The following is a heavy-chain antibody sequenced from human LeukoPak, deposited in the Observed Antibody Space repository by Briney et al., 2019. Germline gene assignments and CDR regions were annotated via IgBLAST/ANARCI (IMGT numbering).Heavy chain of an antibody. Sequence: ASVKVSCKASGGTFSSYAISWVRQAPGQGLEWMGWLNPQTGDTHFAQKFQGRVTFTRDTSISTAYMAMSRLRSDDTAVYYCARGESRGYSYGYLDDHFDYWGQGTLVTVSS. D-gene: IGHD5-18*01. CDR1: GGTFSSYA. CDR2: LNPQTGDT. J-gene: IGHJ4*02. V-gene: IGHV1-2*02. CDR3: ARGESRGYSYGYLDDHFDY.